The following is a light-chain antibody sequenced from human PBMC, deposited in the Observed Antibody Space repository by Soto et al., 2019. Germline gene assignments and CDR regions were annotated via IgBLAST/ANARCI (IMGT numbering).Light chain of an antibody. CDR2: TAS. CDR1: QSISNN. CDR3: QQYDKWALT. V-gene: IGKV3-15*01. Sequence: EIGMTQSPATLSVSPGERATLSCRASQSISNNLAWHQQRPCQAPRLLIYTASTRAISIPARFSGSGSGTEFTLTISSLQAEAVEVYCCQQYDKWALTFGPGTTVDIK. J-gene: IGKJ3*01.